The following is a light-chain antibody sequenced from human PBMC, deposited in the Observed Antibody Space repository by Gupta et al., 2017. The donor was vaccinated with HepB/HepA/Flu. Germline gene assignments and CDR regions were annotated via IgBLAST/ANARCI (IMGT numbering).Light chain of an antibody. CDR1: QSVDSY. Sequence: EIVLTQSPATLSLSPGERATLSCRASQSVDSYLIWYQQKPGQAPRLLIYDTSTRATGVSDRFSGSGSGTYFTLTISILEPEDFAVYYCQQRRSWPLTFGQGTQVEIK. CDR3: QQRRSWPLT. V-gene: IGKV3-11*01. J-gene: IGKJ5*01. CDR2: DTS.